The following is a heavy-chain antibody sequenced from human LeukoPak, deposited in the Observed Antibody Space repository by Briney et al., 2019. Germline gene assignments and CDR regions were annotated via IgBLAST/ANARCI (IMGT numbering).Heavy chain of an antibody. Sequence: ASVTVSCMASGYSFTTYAMNWLRQAPGQELEGMGWINPNTGNPTYAPGFTGRFVFSLDTSVSTAYLQISGLKADDTAVYYCARAYQPLGGLSLPDYWGQGTLVSVSS. CDR1: GYSFTTYA. D-gene: IGHD3-16*02. J-gene: IGHJ4*02. CDR3: ARAYQPLGGLSLPDY. V-gene: IGHV7-4-1*02. CDR2: INPNTGNP.